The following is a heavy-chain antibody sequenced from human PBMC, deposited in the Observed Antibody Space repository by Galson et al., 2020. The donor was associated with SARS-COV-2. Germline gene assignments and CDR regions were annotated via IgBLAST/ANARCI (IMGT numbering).Heavy chain of an antibody. CDR2: IGIAGDP. J-gene: IGHJ6*03. V-gene: IGHV3-13*05. CDR1: GFTIRSYD. CDR3: ARGGAARSYYMDV. D-gene: IGHD6-6*01. Sequence: ETLSLTCAASGFTIRSYDMHWVRQVTGKGLEWVSTIGIAGDPYYPGSVKGRFTISRENAKNSLYLQMNSLRAGDTAVYYCARGGAARSYYMDVWGKGTTVTVSS.